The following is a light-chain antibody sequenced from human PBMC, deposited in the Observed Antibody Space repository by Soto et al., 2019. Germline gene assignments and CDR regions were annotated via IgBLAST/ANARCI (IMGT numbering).Light chain of an antibody. CDR2: EVS. V-gene: IGLV2-14*01. CDR1: SSDVGGYNY. Sequence: QSALTQPASVSGSPGQSITISCSGTSSDVGGYNYVSWYQQDPGKAPKLMIYEVSKRTSGVSDHFSGSKSGNTASLTISGLQAEDEADYYCCSYGGTYSFDVFGTGTKVTV. J-gene: IGLJ1*01. CDR3: CSYGGTYSFDV.